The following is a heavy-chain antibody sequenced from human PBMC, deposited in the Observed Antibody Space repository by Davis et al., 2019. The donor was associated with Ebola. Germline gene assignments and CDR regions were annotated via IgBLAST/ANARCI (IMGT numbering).Heavy chain of an antibody. CDR3: ARDPLSREYTNARHWFDP. D-gene: IGHD1-1*01. CDR1: GFTFNNYA. CDR2: ISGGGVST. Sequence: GGSLRLSCAASGFTFNNYAMTWVRQAPGKGLEWLSAISGGGVSTYYADSVKGRFIISRDNSKNTLYLQMNTLRAEDTAVYYCARDPLSREYTNARHWFDPWGQGTLVTVSS. J-gene: IGHJ5*02. V-gene: IGHV3-23*01.